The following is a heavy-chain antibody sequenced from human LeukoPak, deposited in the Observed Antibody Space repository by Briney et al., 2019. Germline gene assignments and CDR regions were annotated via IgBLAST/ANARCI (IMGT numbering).Heavy chain of an antibody. V-gene: IGHV3-23*01. Sequence: GGTLRLSCAASGFTVSSNYMSWVRQAPGKGLEWVSAISDGGSRTYYADSVKGRFTISRDNSKNTLHLQMNSLRAEDTAVYYCAKDARRSSGWYFFDHWGQGTLVTASS. CDR3: AKDARRSSGWYFFDH. CDR2: ISDGGSRT. J-gene: IGHJ4*02. D-gene: IGHD6-19*01. CDR1: GFTVSSNY.